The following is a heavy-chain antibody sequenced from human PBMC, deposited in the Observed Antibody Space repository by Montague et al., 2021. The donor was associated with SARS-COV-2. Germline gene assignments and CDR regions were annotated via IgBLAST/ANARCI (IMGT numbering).Heavy chain of an antibody. J-gene: IGHJ4*02. CDR1: GGSIINYF. Sequence: SETLSLTCSVYGGSIINYFWGWIRQFPGKGLEWVGYMHYTGSTDYNPSLKSRVIISVDTSKTQISLKLSSVSAADTAVYYCARAVVGAKTATIESWGQGTLVTVSS. CDR3: ARAVVGAKTATIES. D-gene: IGHD3-10*01. V-gene: IGHV4-59*01. CDR2: MHYTGST.